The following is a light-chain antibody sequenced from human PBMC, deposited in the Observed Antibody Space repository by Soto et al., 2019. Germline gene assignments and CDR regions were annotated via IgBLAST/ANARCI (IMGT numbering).Light chain of an antibody. J-gene: IGKJ1*01. CDR2: KAS. V-gene: IGKV1-5*03. CDR1: QSISSW. CDR3: QHYNSYSPRT. Sequence: DIQMTQSPSTLSASVGDRVTITCRASQSISSWLAWYQQKPGKAPKLLIYKASSLESGGPSRFSGSGSGTEFTLTIISLQPDDFATYYCQHYNSYSPRTFGQGTKVEIK.